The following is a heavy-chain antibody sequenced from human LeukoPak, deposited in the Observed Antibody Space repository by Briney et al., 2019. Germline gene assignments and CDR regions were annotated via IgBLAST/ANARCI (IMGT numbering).Heavy chain of an antibody. Sequence: GGSLRLSCAASGFTFSSYAMNWVRQTPGKGLEWVSSISASGGSTYHADSVKGRFTISRVNSKNTLYLQMNSLRAEDTAVYYCAKDGGCSSTTCYSPYYFDYWGQGTLVTVSS. CDR1: GFTFSSYA. CDR2: ISASGGST. CDR3: AKDGGCSSTTCYSPYYFDY. V-gene: IGHV3-23*01. J-gene: IGHJ4*02. D-gene: IGHD2-2*01.